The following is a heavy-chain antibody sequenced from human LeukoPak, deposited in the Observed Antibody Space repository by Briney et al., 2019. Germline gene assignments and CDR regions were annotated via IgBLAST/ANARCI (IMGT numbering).Heavy chain of an antibody. D-gene: IGHD1/OR15-1a*01. CDR1: GGSFSGYH. Sequence: SETLSLTCAVYGGSFSGYHWSWIRQPPGKGLEWIGEINDSGSTNYNPSLKSRVTTSVDTSTNQISLKLTSVTAADTAVYYCAKQKGLDPWGQGTLVTVSS. V-gene: IGHV4-34*01. CDR3: AKQKGLDP. CDR2: INDSGST. J-gene: IGHJ5*02.